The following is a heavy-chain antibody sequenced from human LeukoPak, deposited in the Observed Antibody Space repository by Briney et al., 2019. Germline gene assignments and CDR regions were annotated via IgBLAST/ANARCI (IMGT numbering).Heavy chain of an antibody. CDR3: TRSYTVADQLDY. Sequence: GGSLRLSCAASGFTFSTYAMNWVRQAPGKGLEWVSSISSTSISIYFADSVKGRFTVSRDNAKNSLYLQVNSLRTEDTAVYYCTRSYTVADQLDYWGQGTLVTVSS. J-gene: IGHJ4*02. CDR1: GFTFSTYA. CDR2: ISSTSISI. V-gene: IGHV3-21*01. D-gene: IGHD2-2*01.